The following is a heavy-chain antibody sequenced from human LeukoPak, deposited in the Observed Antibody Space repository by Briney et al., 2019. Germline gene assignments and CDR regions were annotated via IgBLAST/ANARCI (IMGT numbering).Heavy chain of an antibody. D-gene: IGHD3-16*01. V-gene: IGHV3-23*01. CDR1: GSGFTFGNFA. Sequence: PGGSLRPSCAASGSGFTFGNFALSWVRQAPGKGLEWVSGISGSGYYTYYADSVKGRFTISRDNSKNTLYIQMNSLRAEDTAVYYCAKDGSWGDYYFYFYMDVWGTGTTVTVSS. CDR3: AKDGSWGDYYFYFYMDV. J-gene: IGHJ6*03. CDR2: ISGSGYYT.